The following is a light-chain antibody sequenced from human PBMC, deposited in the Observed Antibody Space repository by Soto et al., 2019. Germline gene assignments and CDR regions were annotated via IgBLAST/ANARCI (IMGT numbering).Light chain of an antibody. CDR3: SSYTSSGTLV. V-gene: IGLV2-14*01. J-gene: IGLJ1*01. CDR1: SSDLVGYNY. Sequence: QSALTPPASVSGSPGQSITVSCTGTSSDLVGYNYVSWYQHHPGKAPKLMIYEVSNRPSGVSNRFSGSKSGNTASLAISGLQAEDEADYYCSSYTSSGTLVFGTGTKVTVL. CDR2: EVS.